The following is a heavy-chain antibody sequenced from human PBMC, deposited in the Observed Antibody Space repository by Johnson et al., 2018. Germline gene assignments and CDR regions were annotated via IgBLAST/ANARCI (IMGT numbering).Heavy chain of an antibody. J-gene: IGHJ1*01. D-gene: IGHD3-22*01. CDR3: ARYVSSSGYVHH. Sequence: VHLHESGPGLVKPSETLSLTCTVSGGSISGYYWSWIRQPPGKRLEWLGYIYHSGSTKYNPPLNRRVTMSVDAAKNQCSLQLNPVTAADTAVYYCARYVSSSGYVHHWGQGTLVTVSS. CDR1: GGSISGYY. CDR2: IYHSGST. V-gene: IGHV4-59*01.